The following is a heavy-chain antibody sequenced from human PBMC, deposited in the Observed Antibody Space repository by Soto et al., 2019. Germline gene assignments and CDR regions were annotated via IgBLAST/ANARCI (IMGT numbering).Heavy chain of an antibody. D-gene: IGHD6-19*01. CDR2: INPTGSP. Sequence: SETLSLTCVVYGGSLTGYYCSWIRQPPGRGLEWIGEINPTGSPKYNPSLMSRVTISVDTSKNQFSMKLSSVTAADTAVFYCARSREQWLVDAFDIWGQGTMVTVSS. CDR1: GGSLTGYY. CDR3: ARSREQWLVDAFDI. J-gene: IGHJ3*02. V-gene: IGHV4-34*01.